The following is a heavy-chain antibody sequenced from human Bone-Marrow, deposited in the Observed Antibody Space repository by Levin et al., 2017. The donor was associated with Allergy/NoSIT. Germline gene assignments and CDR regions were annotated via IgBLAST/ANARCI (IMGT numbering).Heavy chain of an antibody. CDR3: AGGYCSGGSCPPLDY. Sequence: GASVKVSCKGSGYSFTSYWIGWVRQMPGKGLEWMGIIYPGDSDTRYSPSFQGQVTISADKSISTAYLQWSSLKASDTAMYYCAGGYCSGGSCPPLDYWGQGTLVTVSS. V-gene: IGHV5-51*03. J-gene: IGHJ4*02. CDR1: GYSFTSYW. D-gene: IGHD2-15*01. CDR2: IYPGDSDT.